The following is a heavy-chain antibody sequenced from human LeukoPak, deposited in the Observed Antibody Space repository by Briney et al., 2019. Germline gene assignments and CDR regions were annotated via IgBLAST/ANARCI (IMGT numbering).Heavy chain of an antibody. CDR3: AREGYSYGSPFDY. Sequence: SETLSLTCTVSGGSISSSSYYWGWIRQPPGKGLEWIGSTYYSGSTYYNPSLKSRVTISVDTSKNQFSLKLSSVTAADTAVYYCAREGYSYGSPFDYWGQGTLVTVPS. V-gene: IGHV4-39*07. D-gene: IGHD5-18*01. CDR2: TYYSGST. J-gene: IGHJ4*02. CDR1: GGSISSSSYY.